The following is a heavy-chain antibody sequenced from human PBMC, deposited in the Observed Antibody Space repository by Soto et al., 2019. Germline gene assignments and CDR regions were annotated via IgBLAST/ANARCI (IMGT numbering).Heavy chain of an antibody. Sequence: SETLSLTCTVSGGSISSYYWSWIRQPPGKGLEWIGYIYYSGSTNYNPSLKSRVTISVDTSKNQFSLELSSVTAADTAVYYCARGGESYYNWFDPWGQGTLVTVSS. CDR2: IYYSGST. D-gene: IGHD1-26*01. CDR1: GGSISSYY. V-gene: IGHV4-59*01. J-gene: IGHJ5*02. CDR3: ARGGESYYNWFDP.